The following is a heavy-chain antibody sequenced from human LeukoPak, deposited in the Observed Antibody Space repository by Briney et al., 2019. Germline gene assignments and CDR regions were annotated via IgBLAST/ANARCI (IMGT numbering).Heavy chain of an antibody. CDR1: GGSLSSSTW. CDR2: IYDSGTT. J-gene: IGHJ4*02. D-gene: IGHD3-10*01. CDR3: ARHPNYYGSG. Sequence: PSETLSLTCTVSGGSLSSSTWWNWVRQPPGKGLEWIGQIYDSGTTNYNPSIKSRVSISVDESKNQFSLNLTSGTAADTAVYFCARHPNYYGSGWGQGIQVTVSS. V-gene: IGHV4-4*02.